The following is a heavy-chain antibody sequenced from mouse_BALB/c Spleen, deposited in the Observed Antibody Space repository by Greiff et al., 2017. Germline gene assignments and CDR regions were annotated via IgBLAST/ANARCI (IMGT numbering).Heavy chain of an antibody. CDR2: ISYSGST. V-gene: IGHV3-2*02. Sequence: EVKLEESGPGLVKPSQSLSLTCTVTGYSITSDYAWNWIRQFPGNKLEWMGYISYSGSTSYNPSLKSRISITRDTSKNQFFLQLNSVTTEDTATYYCARSNYGNYFDVWGAGTTVTVSS. CDR1: GYSITSDYA. J-gene: IGHJ1*01. D-gene: IGHD2-1*01. CDR3: ARSNYGNYFDV.